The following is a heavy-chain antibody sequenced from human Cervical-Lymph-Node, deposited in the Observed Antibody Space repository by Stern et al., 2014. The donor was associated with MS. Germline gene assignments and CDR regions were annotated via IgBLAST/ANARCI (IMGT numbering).Heavy chain of an antibody. V-gene: IGHV5-51*03. Sequence: VQLVESGAEVKKPGESLKISCKTAGYSFTNYWIGWVRQMPGKGLEWMGIIYPSDSDTRYSPSSQAQVIISADKSIGTAYLQWRSLKASDSGIYYCARGAPPENWGQGTLVTVSS. CDR2: IYPSDSDT. CDR3: ARGAPPEN. CDR1: GYSFTNYW. D-gene: IGHD1-26*01. J-gene: IGHJ4*02.